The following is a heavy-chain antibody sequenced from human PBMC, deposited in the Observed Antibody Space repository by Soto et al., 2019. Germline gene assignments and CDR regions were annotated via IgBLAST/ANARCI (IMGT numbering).Heavy chain of an antibody. V-gene: IGHV3-48*02. CDR2: ISSSSSTI. J-gene: IGHJ6*02. CDR1: GFTFSSYS. D-gene: IGHD6-13*01. CDR3: ARTYSSSWGYYYYYYGMDV. Sequence: EVQLLESGGGLVQPGGSLRLSCAASGFTFSSYSMNWVRQAPGKGLEWVSYISSSSSTIYYADSVKGRFTISRDNAKNSLYLQMNSLRDEDTAVYYCARTYSSSWGYYYYYYGMDVWGQGTTVTVSS.